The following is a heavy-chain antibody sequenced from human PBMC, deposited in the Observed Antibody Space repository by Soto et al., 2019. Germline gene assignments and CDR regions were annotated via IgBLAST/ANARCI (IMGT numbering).Heavy chain of an antibody. CDR1: GYTFTIYW. CDR2: IYPSDSDT. CDR3: ERLQHYGMYL. V-gene: IGHV5-51*01. J-gene: IGHJ6*02. Sequence: GESLKISCKGSGYTFTIYWIAWVRQMPGKGLEWMGIIYPSDSDTRYSPSFQGQVTISADKSISTAYLQWSSLKASDTAMYYCERLQHYGMYLWGQGTTVTVSS. D-gene: IGHD2-2*01.